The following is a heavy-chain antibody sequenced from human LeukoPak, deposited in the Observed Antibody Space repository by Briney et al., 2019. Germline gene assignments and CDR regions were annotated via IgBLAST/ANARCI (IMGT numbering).Heavy chain of an antibody. CDR3: TTSNTDTVTIPNYYYYYGMDV. J-gene: IGHJ6*04. Sequence: KTGGSLRLSCAASGFTFSNAWMSWVRQAPGKGLEWVGRIKSKTDGGTTDYAAPVKGRFTISRDDSKNTLYLQMNSLKTEDTAVYYCTTSNTDTVTIPNYYYYYGMDVWGKGTTVTVSS. CDR1: GFTFSNAW. CDR2: IKSKTDGGTT. V-gene: IGHV3-15*01. D-gene: IGHD4-17*01.